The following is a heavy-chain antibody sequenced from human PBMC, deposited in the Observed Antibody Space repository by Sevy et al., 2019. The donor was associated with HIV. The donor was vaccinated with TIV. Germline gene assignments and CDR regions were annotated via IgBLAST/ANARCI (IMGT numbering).Heavy chain of an antibody. Sequence: GESLKISCKASGYTFTSYYMHWVRQAPGQGLEWMGIINPSGGSTSYAQKFQGRVTMTRDTSTSTVYMELSSLRSEDTAVYYCAREGSMVRGVISDYMDVWGKGTTVTVSS. CDR2: INPSGGST. CDR1: GYTFTSYY. D-gene: IGHD3-10*01. CDR3: AREGSMVRGVISDYMDV. V-gene: IGHV1-46*01. J-gene: IGHJ6*03.